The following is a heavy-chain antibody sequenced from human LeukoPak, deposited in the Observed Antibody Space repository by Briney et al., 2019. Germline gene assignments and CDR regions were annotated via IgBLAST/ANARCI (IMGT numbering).Heavy chain of an antibody. J-gene: IGHJ5*02. CDR3: ARFRGSGWYSFDL. Sequence: ASVKVSCKASGGTFSSYAINWVRQAPGQGLEWMGWINPTSFGTKYEQKFQGRVTMTRDTSISTDSMELSDLRSDDTAVYYCARFRGSGWYSFDLWGQGTLVTVSS. CDR1: GGTFSSYA. D-gene: IGHD6-19*01. CDR2: INPTSFGT. V-gene: IGHV1-2*02.